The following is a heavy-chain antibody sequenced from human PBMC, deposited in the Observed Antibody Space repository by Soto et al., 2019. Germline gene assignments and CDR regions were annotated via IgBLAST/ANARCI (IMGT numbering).Heavy chain of an antibody. CDR2: IYYSGST. J-gene: IGHJ4*02. Sequence: PSETLCLTCTVSGGSISSYDWSWIRQPPGKGLEWIGYIYYSGSTNYNPSLKSRVTISVDTSKNQLSLKLSSVTAADTAVYYCARRYGYYFDYWGQGTLVTVSS. D-gene: IGHD4-17*01. CDR3: ARRYGYYFDY. V-gene: IGHV4-59*08. CDR1: GGSISSYD.